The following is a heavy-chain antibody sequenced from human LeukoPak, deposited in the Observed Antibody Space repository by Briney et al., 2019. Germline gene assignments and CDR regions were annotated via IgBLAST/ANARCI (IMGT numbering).Heavy chain of an antibody. J-gene: IGHJ5*02. Sequence: NPSETLSLTCTVSGGFISSGSYYGSWIRQPAGKGLEWIGRIYTSGSTNYNPSLKSRVTISVDTTKNQFSLKLSSVTAADTAVYYCAREGVYYDFWSGYSGFDPWGQGTLVTVSS. CDR1: GGFISSGSYY. CDR2: IYTSGST. D-gene: IGHD3-3*01. V-gene: IGHV4-61*02. CDR3: AREGVYYDFWSGYSGFDP.